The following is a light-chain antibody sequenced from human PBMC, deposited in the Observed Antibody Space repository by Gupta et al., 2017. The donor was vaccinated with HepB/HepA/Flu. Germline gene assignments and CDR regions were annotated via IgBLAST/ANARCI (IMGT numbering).Light chain of an antibody. CDR2: DVS. V-gene: IGLV2-14*01. CDR1: SSDVGAYNY. Sequence: SALPQPAPVSGSLGPSITISCTGTSSDVGAYNYVSWYHQPPGKAPKLMIYDVSRRTSGVASRFSGSKSGNTASLTISGLQGGDEADYYCSSYTSSNTLVFGEGTKLTVL. J-gene: IGLJ3*02. CDR3: SSYTSSNTLV.